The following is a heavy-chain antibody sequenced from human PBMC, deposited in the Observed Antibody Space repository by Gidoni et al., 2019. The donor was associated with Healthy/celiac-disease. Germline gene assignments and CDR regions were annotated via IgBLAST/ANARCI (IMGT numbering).Heavy chain of an antibody. Sequence: EVQLVESGGDLVKPGGSLRLSCAASGFTFSNAWMSWVRQAPGKGLEWVGRIKSKTDGGTTDYAAPVKGRFTISRDESKNTLYLQMNSLKTEDTAVYYCTTYRYSSSWYYYYYYMDVWGKGTTVTVSS. CDR3: TTYRYSSSWYYYYYYMDV. D-gene: IGHD6-13*01. V-gene: IGHV3-15*01. CDR1: GFTFSNAW. J-gene: IGHJ6*03. CDR2: IKSKTDGGTT.